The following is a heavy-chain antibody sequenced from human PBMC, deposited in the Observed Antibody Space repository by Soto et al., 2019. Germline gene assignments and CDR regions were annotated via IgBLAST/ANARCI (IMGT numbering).Heavy chain of an antibody. V-gene: IGHV4-34*01. J-gene: IGHJ6*02. Sequence: SETLSLTCAVYGGSFSGYYWSWIRQPPGKGLEWIGEINHSGSTNYNPSLKSRVTISVDTSKNQFSLKLSSVTAADTAVYYCARVTGRYYYGMDGWGQGTTVTVSS. CDR2: INHSGST. CDR1: GGSFSGYY. CDR3: ARVTGRYYYGMDG.